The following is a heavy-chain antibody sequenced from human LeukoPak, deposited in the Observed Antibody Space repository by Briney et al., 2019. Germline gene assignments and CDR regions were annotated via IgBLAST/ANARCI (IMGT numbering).Heavy chain of an antibody. CDR3: ASLLNGGVPHWFDP. J-gene: IGHJ5*02. V-gene: IGHV4-39*01. CDR2: IYYSGST. D-gene: IGHD7-27*01. Sequence: PSETLSLTCTVSGGSISSSSYYWGWIRQPPGKGLEWIGTIYYSGSTYYNPSLKSRATMSVDTSKNQFSLKLSSVTAADTAVYYCASLLNGGVPHWFDPWGQGTLVTVSS. CDR1: GGSISSSSYY.